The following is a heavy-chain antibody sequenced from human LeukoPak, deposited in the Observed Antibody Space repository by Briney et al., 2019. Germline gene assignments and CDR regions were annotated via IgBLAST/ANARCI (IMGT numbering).Heavy chain of an antibody. J-gene: IGHJ4*03. CDR3: ARGATISETGYFDF. CDR1: GGSFSRYY. Sequence: PSETLSLICAVYGGSFSRYYWSWTRQSPGKGLEWIAEIDHRGDTNYNPSVKSRVTISVDTSKNQFSLKVRSLSAADTAVYYFARGATISETGYFDFWGQGTPVTVSS. V-gene: IGHV4-34*01. D-gene: IGHD5-24*01. CDR2: IDHRGDT.